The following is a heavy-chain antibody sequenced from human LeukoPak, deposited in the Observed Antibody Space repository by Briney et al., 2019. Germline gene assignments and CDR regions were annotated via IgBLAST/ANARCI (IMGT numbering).Heavy chain of an antibody. D-gene: IGHD6-19*01. V-gene: IGHV4-61*02. J-gene: IGHJ4*02. CDR3: ARVRSSGWLGREYYFDY. CDR1: GGSISSGSYY. CDR2: IYTSGST. Sequence: SETLSLTCTVSGGSISSGSYYWSWIRQPAGKGLEWIGRIYTSGSTNYNPSLKSRVTMSVDTSKNQFSLKLSSVTAADTAVYYCARVRSSGWLGREYYFDYWGQGTLVTVSS.